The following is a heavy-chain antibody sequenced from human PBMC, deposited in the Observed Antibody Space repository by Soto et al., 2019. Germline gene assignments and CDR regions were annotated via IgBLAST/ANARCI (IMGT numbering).Heavy chain of an antibody. J-gene: IGHJ4*02. V-gene: IGHV5-10-1*01. CDR3: VRGEGGWETY. Sequence: GESLKISCKGSGYSFTSYWISWVRQMPGKGLEWMGRIDPSDSYTNYSPSFQGHVTISADKSISTAYLQWSSLKASDTAMYYCVRGEGGWETYWGQGTLVTVSS. CDR2: IDPSDSYT. D-gene: IGHD6-19*01. CDR1: GYSFTSYW.